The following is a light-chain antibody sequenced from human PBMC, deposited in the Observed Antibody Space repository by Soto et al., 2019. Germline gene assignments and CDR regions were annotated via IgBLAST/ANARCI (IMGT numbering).Light chain of an antibody. V-gene: IGKV3-20*01. CDR2: GAS. Sequence: EIVLTQSPGTLSLSPGERATLSCRASQSVSSTYLVWYQQKPGQAPRLLIYGASTRATGIPDRFSGSGSGRDFTLTISRLEPEDFAVYYCQQYGSSPRYTFGQGTKLEIK. CDR3: QQYGSSPRYT. CDR1: QSVSSTY. J-gene: IGKJ2*01.